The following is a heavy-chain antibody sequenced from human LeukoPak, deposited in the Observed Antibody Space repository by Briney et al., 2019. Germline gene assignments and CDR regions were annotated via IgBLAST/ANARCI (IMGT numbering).Heavy chain of an antibody. Sequence: ASVKVSCKASGYTFTGYYMHWVRQAPGQGLKWMGWINPNSGGTNYAQKFQGRVTMTRDTSISTAYMELSRLRSDDTAVYYCARGIDDGGWLTVYAFDIWGQGTMVTVSS. J-gene: IGHJ3*02. V-gene: IGHV1-2*02. CDR1: GYTFTGYY. D-gene: IGHD5-24*01. CDR3: ARGIDDGGWLTVYAFDI. CDR2: INPNSGGT.